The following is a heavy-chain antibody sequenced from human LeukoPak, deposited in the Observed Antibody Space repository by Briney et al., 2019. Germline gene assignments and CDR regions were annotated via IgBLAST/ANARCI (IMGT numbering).Heavy chain of an antibody. CDR3: ARRIQLWSYWRFDL. CDR1: GDSISRES. D-gene: IGHD1-1*01. Sequence: KPSETLFLTCTVSGDSISRESWSWIRQAPGKGLECIGYSYDSWRMNYNPSLQSRVTISLDTSKNRLSLQLNSVTAADTAVYYCARRIQLWSYWRFDLWGRGTLVTVTS. CDR2: SYDSWRM. J-gene: IGHJ2*01. V-gene: IGHV4-4*08.